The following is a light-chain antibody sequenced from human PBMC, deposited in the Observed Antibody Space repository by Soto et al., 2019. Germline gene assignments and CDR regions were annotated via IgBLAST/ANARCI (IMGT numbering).Light chain of an antibody. V-gene: IGLV2-23*01. J-gene: IGLJ3*02. CDR1: NSDIGSFSL. Sequence: QSVLTQPASVSGSPGQSITISCTGSNSDIGSFSLVSWYQQYPGKAPKLMIYEDNRRSSGLSDRFSGFKSGNTASLTNSGLQAEDEADDYCCSYAGVTSWVCGGWTKLTVL. CDR3: CSYAGVTSWV. CDR2: EDN.